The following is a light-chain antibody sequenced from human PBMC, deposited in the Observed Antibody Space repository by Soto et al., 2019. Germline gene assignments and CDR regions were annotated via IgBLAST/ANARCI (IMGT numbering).Light chain of an antibody. V-gene: IGKV3-15*01. CDR3: QQYNNWPPIT. Sequence: ESVLTQSPGTLSLSPGERATLSCRASQSVSSSYLAWYQQKPGQAPRLLIYGASTRATGIPARFSGSGSGTEFTLTIRSLQSEDFAVYYCQQYNNWPPITFGQGTRREI. CDR1: QSVSSSY. J-gene: IGKJ5*01. CDR2: GAS.